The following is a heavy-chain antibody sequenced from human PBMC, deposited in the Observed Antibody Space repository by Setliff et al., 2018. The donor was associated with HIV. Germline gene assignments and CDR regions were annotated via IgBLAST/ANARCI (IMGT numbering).Heavy chain of an antibody. CDR3: ARGLLTTVGADY. Sequence: LRLSCAASGFTFKDYYMSWIRQAPGRGLEWLSYISANGSGKKYADSMKGRFTISRDNAQKSLYLQMNSLRAEDTAVYYCARGLLTTVGADYCGQGTLVTVSS. CDR2: ISANGSGK. CDR1: GFTFKDYY. V-gene: IGHV3-11*04. D-gene: IGHD4-4*01. J-gene: IGHJ4*02.